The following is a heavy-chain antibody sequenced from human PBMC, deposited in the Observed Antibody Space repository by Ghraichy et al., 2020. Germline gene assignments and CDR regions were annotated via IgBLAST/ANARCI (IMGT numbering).Heavy chain of an antibody. CDR1: GDTFRIHG. Sequence: ASVKVSCNASGDTFRIHGISWVRQASGQGLEWMGWIDFNKGNTNYAQKFQGRATMITDTSTSTVYMELRSLRLEDTAVYYCARDPGTSPGDDWFDPWGQGTLVTVSS. CDR2: IDFNKGNT. V-gene: IGHV1-18*01. CDR3: ARDPGTSPGDDWFDP. D-gene: IGHD2-2*01. J-gene: IGHJ5*02.